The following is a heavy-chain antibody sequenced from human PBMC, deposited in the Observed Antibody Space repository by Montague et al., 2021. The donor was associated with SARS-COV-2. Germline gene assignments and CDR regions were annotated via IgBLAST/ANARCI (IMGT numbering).Heavy chain of an antibody. D-gene: IGHD3-10*01. V-gene: IGHV6-1*01. CDR3: AREGRGAPGTGRLFDY. CDR1: GDSVSSNSAA. Sequence: CAISGDSVSSNSAAWNWIRQSPSRGLEWLGRTYYRSKWYNDYAVSVKSRIAINPDTSKNQFSLQLNSVTPEDTAVYYCAREGRGAPGTGRLFDYWGQGTLVTVSS. CDR2: TYYRSKWYN. J-gene: IGHJ4*02.